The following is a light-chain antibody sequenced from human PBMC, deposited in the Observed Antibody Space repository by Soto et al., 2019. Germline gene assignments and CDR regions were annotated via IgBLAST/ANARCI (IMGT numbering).Light chain of an antibody. CDR1: QIVSSY. Sequence: EIVLTQSPATLSFSPCEIATLSCSSSQIVSSYLAWYQQKPGQAPRLLIYDASNRATGIPARFSGSGSGTDFTLTISSLEPEDFAVYYCQQRSNWPPWTFGQRTKA. CDR3: QQRSNWPPWT. CDR2: DAS. V-gene: IGKV3-11*01. J-gene: IGKJ1*01.